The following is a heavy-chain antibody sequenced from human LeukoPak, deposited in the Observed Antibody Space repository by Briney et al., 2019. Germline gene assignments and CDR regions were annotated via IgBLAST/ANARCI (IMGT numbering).Heavy chain of an antibody. CDR3: ARDSDYESGNDY. D-gene: IGHD3-22*01. V-gene: IGHV3-9*02. Sequence: GGSLRLSCAASGFSSDDYAMHWVRQAPGKGLEWVSGISWNSGSIDYADSVKGRFTISRDNAKNSLYLQMNSLRAEDTAVYYCARDSDYESGNDYWGQGTLVTVSS. CDR1: GFSSDDYA. CDR2: ISWNSGSI. J-gene: IGHJ4*02.